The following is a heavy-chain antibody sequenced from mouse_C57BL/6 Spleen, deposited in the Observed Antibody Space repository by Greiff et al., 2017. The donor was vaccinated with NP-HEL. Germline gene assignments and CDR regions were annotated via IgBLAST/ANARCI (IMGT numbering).Heavy chain of an antibody. CDR2: IHPNSGST. Sequence: QVQLQQPGAELVKPGASVKLSCKASGYTFTSYWMHWVKQRPGQGLEWIGMIHPNSGSTNYNEKFKSKATLTVDKSSSTAYMQLSSLTSEDSAVYYCARIGTTSSYYAMDYWGQGTSLTVSS. CDR1: GYTFTSYW. CDR3: ARIGTTSSYYAMDY. J-gene: IGHJ4*01. D-gene: IGHD1-1*01. V-gene: IGHV1-64*01.